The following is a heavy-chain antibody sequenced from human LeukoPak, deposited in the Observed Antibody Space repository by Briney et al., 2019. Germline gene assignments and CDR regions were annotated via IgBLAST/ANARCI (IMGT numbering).Heavy chain of an antibody. CDR1: GFTFSSYG. J-gene: IGHJ6*02. CDR2: IWYDGSNK. V-gene: IGHV3-33*01. CDR3: AGCTTPYYYYGMDV. D-gene: IGHD1-14*01. Sequence: GGSLRLSCAASGFTFSSYGMHWVRQAPGKGLEWVAVIWYDGSNKYYADSVKGRFTISRDDSKNTLYLQMNSLRAEGTAVYYCAGCTTPYYYYGMDVWGQGTTVTVSS.